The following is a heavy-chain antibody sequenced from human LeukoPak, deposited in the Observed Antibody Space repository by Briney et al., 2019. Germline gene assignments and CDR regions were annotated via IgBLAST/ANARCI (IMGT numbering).Heavy chain of an antibody. J-gene: IGHJ4*02. CDR1: GGTFSSYA. CDR3: ACGYSYGSFDY. CDR2: SIPIFGTA. D-gene: IGHD5-18*01. V-gene: IGHV1-69*05. Sequence: GASVTVSCKASGGTFSSYAISWVRQAPGQGLEWMGRSIPIFGTANYAQKFQGRVTITTDESTSTAYMELSSLRSEDTAVYYCACGYSYGSFDYWGQGTLVTVSS.